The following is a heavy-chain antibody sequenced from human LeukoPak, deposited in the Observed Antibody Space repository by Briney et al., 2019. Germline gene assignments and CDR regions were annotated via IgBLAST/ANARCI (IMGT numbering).Heavy chain of an antibody. J-gene: IGHJ3*02. D-gene: IGHD3-16*02. V-gene: IGHV1-24*01. CDR2: FDPEDGET. CDR3: ATDALGSYRPHDAFDI. Sequence: ASVKVSCKVSGYTLTELSMHWVRQAPGKGREWMGGFDPEDGETIYAQKFQGRVTMTEDTSTDTAYMELSSLRSEDTAVYYCATDALGSYRPHDAFDIWGQGTMVTVSS. CDR1: GYTLTELS.